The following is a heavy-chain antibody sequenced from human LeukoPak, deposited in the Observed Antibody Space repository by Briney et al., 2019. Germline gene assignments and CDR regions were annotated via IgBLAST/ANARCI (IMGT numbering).Heavy chain of an antibody. D-gene: IGHD2-15*01. CDR2: IIPILGIA. J-gene: IGHJ4*02. Sequence: SVKVPCKASGGTFSSYAISWVRQAPGQGLEWMGRIIPILGIANYAQKFQGRVTITADKSTSTAYMELSSLRSEDTAVYYCARGVVGGANDYWGQGTLVTVSS. V-gene: IGHV1-69*04. CDR1: GGTFSSYA. CDR3: ARGVVGGANDY.